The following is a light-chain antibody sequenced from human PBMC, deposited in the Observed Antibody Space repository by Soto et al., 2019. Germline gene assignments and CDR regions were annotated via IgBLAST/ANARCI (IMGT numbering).Light chain of an antibody. J-gene: IGKJ4*01. V-gene: IGKV1-39*01. CDR2: TTS. CDR1: QSIATI. Sequence: EIEMTQSPSTLSASPGESVTISCRASQSIATILNWYQHKPGKAPKLLIYTTSTLDTGVPSKFSGSRSGTEFTLTISNLQSEDFATYYCQPSYSTPHTFGGGTKLEIK. CDR3: QPSYSTPHT.